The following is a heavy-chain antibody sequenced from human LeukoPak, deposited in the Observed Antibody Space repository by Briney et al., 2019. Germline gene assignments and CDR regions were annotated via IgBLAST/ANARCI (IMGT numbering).Heavy chain of an antibody. D-gene: IGHD5-24*01. CDR1: GITFSSHA. J-gene: IGHJ6*03. Sequence: PGGSLRLSCAASGITFSSHAMSWVRQAPGKGLEWVSLISGSGGHTYYGDSVKGRFTISRDNSTNRLYLQMNSLRPEDTAVYYCAKGGAATMRDGYNDYYYYMEVWGRGTTVTASS. V-gene: IGHV3-23*01. CDR3: AKGGAATMRDGYNDYYYYMEV. CDR2: ISGSGGHT.